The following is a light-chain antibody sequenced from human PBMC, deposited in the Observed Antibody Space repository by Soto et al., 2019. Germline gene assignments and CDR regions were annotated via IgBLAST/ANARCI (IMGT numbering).Light chain of an antibody. CDR3: SSYAGSNNPPYV. V-gene: IGLV2-8*01. CDR1: SSDVGGFNY. CDR2: EVN. Sequence: QSALTQPPSASGSPGQSVTISCTETSSDVGGFNYVSWHQQHPGKAPKLILYEVNKRPSGVPDRFSGSKSGNTASLTVSGPQAEDEADYYCSSYAGSNNPPYVFGTGTKLTVL. J-gene: IGLJ1*01.